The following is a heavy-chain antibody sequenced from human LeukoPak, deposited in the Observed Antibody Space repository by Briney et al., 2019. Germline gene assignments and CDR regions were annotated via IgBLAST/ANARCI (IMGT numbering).Heavy chain of an antibody. CDR2: IHYSGST. J-gene: IGHJ5*02. Sequence: PSETLSLTCTVSGGSISSYYWSWIRQPPGKGLEWIGYIHYSGSTNYNPSLKSRVTISVDTSKNQFSLKLSSVTAADTAVYYCARGGYSYGYVRFDPWGQGTLVTVSS. CDR1: GGSISSYY. V-gene: IGHV4-59*01. CDR3: ARGGYSYGYVRFDP. D-gene: IGHD5-18*01.